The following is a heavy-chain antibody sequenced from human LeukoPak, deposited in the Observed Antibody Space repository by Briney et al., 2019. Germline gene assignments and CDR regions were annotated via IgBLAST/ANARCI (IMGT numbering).Heavy chain of an antibody. CDR3: AKHPVSGNFDY. CDR1: GFTFDTYA. Sequence: QAGGSLRLSCAASGFTFDTYAMSWVRQAPGKGLEWASAINANGIGTFHADSVKGRFTISRDNSKNTLFLQMSSLRAEDTALYYCAKHPVSGNFDYWGQGALVTVSS. V-gene: IGHV3-23*01. D-gene: IGHD5/OR15-5a*01. CDR2: INANGIGT. J-gene: IGHJ4*02.